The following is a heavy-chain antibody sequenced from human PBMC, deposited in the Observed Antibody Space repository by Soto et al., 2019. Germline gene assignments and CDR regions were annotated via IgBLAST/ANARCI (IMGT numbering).Heavy chain of an antibody. CDR2: IIPNFGAA. J-gene: IGHJ4*02. D-gene: IGHD3-9*01. Sequence: QVQLVQSGAEVKKPGSSVKVSCKASGGTFSSHAFSWVRQAPGQGLEWMGGIIPNFGAANNAQKFQDRVSVTADASTSTVFMELSSLRSEDTALYYCARGGVRFFDWLLYGMFDSWGQGTLVTVSS. V-gene: IGHV1-69*01. CDR1: GGTFSSHA. CDR3: ARGGVRFFDWLLYGMFDS.